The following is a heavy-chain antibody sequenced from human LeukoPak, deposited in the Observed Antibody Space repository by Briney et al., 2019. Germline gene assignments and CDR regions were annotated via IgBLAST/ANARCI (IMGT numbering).Heavy chain of an antibody. CDR2: IHPSGGNT. Sequence: AASVKVSCKASGYTFTSNYMHWVRQAPGQGLEWMGIIHPSGGNTNYAQKFQGRVAMTRDTSTSTVYMELSSLRSEDTAIYYCARDCSSTRCQGPVFDNWGQGTLVTASS. CDR1: GYTFTSNY. J-gene: IGHJ4*02. V-gene: IGHV1-46*01. CDR3: ARDCSSTRCQGPVFDN. D-gene: IGHD2-2*01.